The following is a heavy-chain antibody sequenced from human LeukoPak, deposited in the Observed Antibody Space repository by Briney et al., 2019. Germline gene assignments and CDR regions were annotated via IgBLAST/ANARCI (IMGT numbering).Heavy chain of an antibody. CDR3: GTGTYLYYFDY. J-gene: IGHJ4*02. V-gene: IGHV3-30*03. CDR1: GFTFSNYG. CDR2: VSYDGRDK. Sequence: GGSLRLSCAASGFTFSNYGMHWVRQAPGKGVEWVAVVSYDGRDKYYADSVKGRVTISRDNSKNTLFLQMNSLRAEDTAVYYCGTGTYLYYFDYWGQGTLVTVSS.